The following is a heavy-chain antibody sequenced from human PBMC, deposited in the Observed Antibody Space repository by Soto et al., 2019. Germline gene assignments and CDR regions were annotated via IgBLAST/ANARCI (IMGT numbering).Heavy chain of an antibody. CDR1: GDSVSSYSAA. CDR3: ARWDHDYGYLDV. Sequence: QVQLQQSGPGLVKPSQTLSLTCDISGDSVSSYSAAWNWIRQSPSRGLEWLGRTYYRSKWYKDYGVSVKSRITINPDTSKNRFSLQLSSVTPEDTAVSYCARWDHDYGYLDVWGLGTTVTVSS. V-gene: IGHV6-1*01. CDR2: TYYRSKWYK. D-gene: IGHD4-17*01. J-gene: IGHJ6*02.